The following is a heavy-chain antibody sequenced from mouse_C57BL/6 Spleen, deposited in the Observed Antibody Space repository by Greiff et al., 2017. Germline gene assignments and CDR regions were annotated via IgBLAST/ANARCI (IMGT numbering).Heavy chain of an antibody. Sequence: EVQLQQSGAELVRPGASVKLSCTVSGFNIKDDYMHWVKQRPEQGLEWIGWIDPENGDTEYASKFQGKATITADTSSNTAYLQLSSLTSEDTAVYYCTTRDYGSAMDYWGQGTSVTVSS. CDR2: IDPENGDT. J-gene: IGHJ4*01. V-gene: IGHV14-4*01. CDR3: TTRDYGSAMDY. CDR1: GFNIKDDY. D-gene: IGHD1-1*01.